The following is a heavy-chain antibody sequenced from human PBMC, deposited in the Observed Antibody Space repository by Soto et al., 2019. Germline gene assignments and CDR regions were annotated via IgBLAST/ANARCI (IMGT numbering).Heavy chain of an antibody. CDR1: GGSISGFY. CDR2: IYYSGST. J-gene: IGHJ5*02. Sequence: SETLSLTCTVSGGSISGFYWSWIRQPPGKGLEWIGFIYYSGSTNFNPSLKSRVTMPVDTSKNQFSLRLSSVTDADTAVYYCARLVYYDILTGLSRWFDPWGQGTLVTVSS. V-gene: IGHV4-59*01. CDR3: ARLVYYDILTGLSRWFDP. D-gene: IGHD3-9*01.